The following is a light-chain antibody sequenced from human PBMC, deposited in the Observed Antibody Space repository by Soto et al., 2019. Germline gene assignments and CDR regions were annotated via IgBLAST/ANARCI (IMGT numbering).Light chain of an antibody. CDR3: QQCGSSPIT. CDR1: QSVSSSY. J-gene: IGKJ2*01. CDR2: GAS. Sequence: EIVLTQSPGTLSLSPGERATLSCRASQSVSSSYLAWYQQKPGQAPRLLIYGASSRATGIPDRFSGSGSGTDFNLTISRLEPEDFAVYYCQQCGSSPITFGQGTKLEIK. V-gene: IGKV3-20*01.